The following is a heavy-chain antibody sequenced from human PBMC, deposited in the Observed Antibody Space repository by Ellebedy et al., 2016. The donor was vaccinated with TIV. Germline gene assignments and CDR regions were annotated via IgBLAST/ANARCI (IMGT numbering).Heavy chain of an antibody. J-gene: IGHJ5*02. CDR1: GVNFSSYW. D-gene: IGHD4-17*01. V-gene: IGHV3-7*01. CDR3: ARRASYGDYAVQVNPWFDP. CDR2: IRQEGDEI. Sequence: GESLKISCAASGVNFSSYWMTWVRQAPGKGLEWVAKIRQEGDEIYYVESVKGRFTISRDNAKNSLFLQMNSLRVEDTAVYYCARRASYGDYAVQVNPWFDPWGQGTLVTVSS.